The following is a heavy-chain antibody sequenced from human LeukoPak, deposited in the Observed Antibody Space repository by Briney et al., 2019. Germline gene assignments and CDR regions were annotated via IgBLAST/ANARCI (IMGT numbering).Heavy chain of an antibody. CDR2: ISSSSSYI. D-gene: IGHD3-16*01. J-gene: IGHJ6*02. V-gene: IGHV3-21*01. CDR3: ARDWDYYGMDV. Sequence: GGSQRLSCAASGFTFSSYSMNWVRQAPGKGLEWVSSISSSSSYIYYADSVKGRFTISRDNAKNSLYLQMNSPRAEDTAVYYCARDWDYYGMDVWGQGTTVTVSS. CDR1: GFTFSSYS.